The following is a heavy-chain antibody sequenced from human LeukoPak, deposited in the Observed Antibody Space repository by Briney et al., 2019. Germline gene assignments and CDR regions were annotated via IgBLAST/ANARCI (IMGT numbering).Heavy chain of an antibody. Sequence: GGSLRLSCAASGFTFSSYSMNWVRQAPGKGLEWVSSISSSSSYIYYADSVKGRFTISRDNAKNSLYQQMNSLRAEDTAVYYCARGYSSSSPGYYWGQGTLVTVSS. V-gene: IGHV3-21*01. J-gene: IGHJ4*02. CDR1: GFTFSSYS. D-gene: IGHD6-6*01. CDR3: ARGYSSSSPGYY. CDR2: ISSSSSYI.